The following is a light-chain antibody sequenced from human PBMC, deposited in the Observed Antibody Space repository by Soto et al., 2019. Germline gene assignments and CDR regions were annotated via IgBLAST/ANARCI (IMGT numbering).Light chain of an antibody. CDR3: SSSTTSYGYV. J-gene: IGLJ1*01. CDR1: GRDIGAYDY. V-gene: IGLV2-14*01. CDR2: GVK. Sequence: QSALTQPASVSGSPGQSITISCTGGGRDIGAYDYVSWYQQHPGKAPKLLIYGVKNRPSGVSYRFSASKSAFTASLTISGLQAEDEAHYYCSSSTTSYGYVFGHGTKVTVL.